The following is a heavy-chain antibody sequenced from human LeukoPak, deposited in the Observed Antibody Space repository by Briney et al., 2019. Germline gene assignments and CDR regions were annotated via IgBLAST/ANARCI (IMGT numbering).Heavy chain of an antibody. CDR2: INPNSGGT. D-gene: IGHD6-13*01. J-gene: IGHJ6*02. V-gene: IGHV1-2*02. Sequence: ASVNVSCKASGYTFTGYYMHGLRQAPGQGLEGMGWINPNSGGTNYAQKFQGRVSMNRDTSISTAYMELSRLRSDDTAVYYCARDNIYSSSWYYYYYGMDVWGQGTTVTVSS. CDR1: GYTFTGYY. CDR3: ARDNIYSSSWYYYYYGMDV.